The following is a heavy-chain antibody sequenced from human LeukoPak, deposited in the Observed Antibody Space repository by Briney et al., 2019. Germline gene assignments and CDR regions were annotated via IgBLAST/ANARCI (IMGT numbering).Heavy chain of an antibody. CDR1: GYTFTGYY. V-gene: IGHV1-18*04. J-gene: IGHJ4*02. D-gene: IGHD5-18*01. Sequence: ASVKVSCKASGYTFTGYYMHWVRQAPGQGLEWMGWINPNSGNTNYAQKLQGRVTMTTGTSTSTAYMELRSLRSDDTAVYYCARDTAMVEFDYWGQGTLVTVSS. CDR3: ARDTAMVEFDY. CDR2: INPNSGNT.